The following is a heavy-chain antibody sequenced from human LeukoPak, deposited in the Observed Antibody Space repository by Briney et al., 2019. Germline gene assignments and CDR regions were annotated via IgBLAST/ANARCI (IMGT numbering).Heavy chain of an antibody. Sequence: GGSLRLSCAASGFTFSSYWMHWVRQVPGKGLVWVSRVNSDGSSTTYADSVKGRLTISRDNAKSTLYLQMNSLRAEDTAVYYCARGSTQYSSGWYGLDYWGQGTLVTVSS. D-gene: IGHD6-19*01. CDR1: GFTFSSYW. V-gene: IGHV3-74*01. J-gene: IGHJ4*02. CDR2: VNSDGSST. CDR3: ARGSTQYSSGWYGLDY.